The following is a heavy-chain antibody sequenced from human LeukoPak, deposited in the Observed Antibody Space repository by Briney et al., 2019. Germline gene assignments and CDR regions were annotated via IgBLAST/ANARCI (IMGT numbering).Heavy chain of an antibody. J-gene: IGHJ4*02. CDR2: IYYSGST. V-gene: IGHV4-59*01. CDR3: ARSTRDGYNSYYFDY. Sequence: SETLSLTCTVSGGSISSYYWSWIRQPPGKGLEWIGYIYYSGSTNYNPSLKSRVTISVDTSKNQFSLKLSSVTAADTAVYYCARSTRDGYNSYYFDYWGQGTLVTVSS. D-gene: IGHD5-24*01. CDR1: GGSISSYY.